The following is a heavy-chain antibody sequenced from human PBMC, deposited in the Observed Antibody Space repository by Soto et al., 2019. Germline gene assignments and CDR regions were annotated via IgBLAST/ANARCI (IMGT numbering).Heavy chain of an antibody. J-gene: IGHJ4*02. D-gene: IGHD2-15*01. CDR2: INHSGST. CDR3: ARNLVVVVAALRGGYDY. Sequence: SETLSLTCAVYGGSFSGYYWSWIRQPPGKGLEWIGEINHSGSTNYNPSLKSRVTISVDTSKNQFSLKLSSVTAADTAVYYCARNLVVVVAALRGGYDYWGQGTLVTVSS. V-gene: IGHV4-34*01. CDR1: GGSFSGYY.